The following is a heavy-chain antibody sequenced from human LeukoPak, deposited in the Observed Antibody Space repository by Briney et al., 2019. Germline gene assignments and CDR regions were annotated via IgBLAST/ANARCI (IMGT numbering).Heavy chain of an antibody. V-gene: IGHV4-59*01. Sequence: PSETLSLTCTVSGGSISSYYWSWIRQPPGKGLEWIGYIYYSGSTNYNPSLKSRVTISVDTSKNQFSLKLSSVTAADTAVYYCASTRDGHNWNSFDYWGQGTLVTVSS. CDR1: GGSISSYY. D-gene: IGHD1-20*01. CDR2: IYYSGST. CDR3: ASTRDGHNWNSFDY. J-gene: IGHJ4*02.